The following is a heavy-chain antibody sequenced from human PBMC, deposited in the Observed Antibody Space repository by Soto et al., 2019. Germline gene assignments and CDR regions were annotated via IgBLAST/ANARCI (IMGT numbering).Heavy chain of an antibody. J-gene: IGHJ6*02. CDR3: ARVPSPFDYYYAMDV. CDR2: IFSSGTT. D-gene: IGHD3-16*01. V-gene: IGHV4-30-4*01. Sequence: PSETLSLTCTVSGDSISSGNKYWSWIRQAPGKGLEWIGCIFSSGTTYYNPSLKSRLTMSLDTSQNQFFLRLASVTDADSAVYYCARVPSPFDYYYAMDVWGQGATVTVS. CDR1: GDSISSGNKY.